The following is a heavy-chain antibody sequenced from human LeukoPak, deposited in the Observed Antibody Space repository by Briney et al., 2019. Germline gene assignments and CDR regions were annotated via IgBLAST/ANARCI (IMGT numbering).Heavy chain of an antibody. V-gene: IGHV3-21*01. CDR3: ARDPPFIIGTTFFDY. CDR2: ISTSSTYI. CDR1: GFSFSSYS. Sequence: PGGSLRLSCAASGFSFSSYSMNWVRQAPGKGLEWVSSISTSSTYIYYADPVKGRFTISRDNAKNSLYLQMNNLRAEDTAVYYCARDPPFIIGTTFFDYWGQGTLVTVSS. J-gene: IGHJ4*02. D-gene: IGHD1-20*01.